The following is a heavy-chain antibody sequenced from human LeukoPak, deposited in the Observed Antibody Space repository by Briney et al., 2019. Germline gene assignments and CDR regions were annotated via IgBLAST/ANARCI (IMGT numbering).Heavy chain of an antibody. J-gene: IGHJ2*01. CDR3: ARVGDHYHWYLDV. CDR2: LYSGSST. CDR1: GFSVSTKY. Sequence: GGSQTLSCEGSGFSVSTKYMNWVRQAPGKGLEWVSILYSGSSTYYTDSVKGRFTVSRDDSKNTLYLHMNSLGVEDTAVYYCARVGDHYHWYLDVWGRGTLVTVSS. D-gene: IGHD3-10*01. V-gene: IGHV3-53*01.